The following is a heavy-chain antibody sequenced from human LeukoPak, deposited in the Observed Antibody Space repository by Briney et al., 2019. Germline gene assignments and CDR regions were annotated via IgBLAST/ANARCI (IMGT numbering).Heavy chain of an antibody. J-gene: IGHJ4*02. Sequence: GGSLRLSCAAPGFTFSSYWMHWVRQAPGKGLVWVSRINSDGSSTGYADSVKGRFTISRDNAKNTLYLQMNSLRAEDTAVYYCAREPDNYYDSSGYYYWGQGTLVTVSS. V-gene: IGHV3-74*01. CDR1: GFTFSSYW. CDR2: INSDGSST. D-gene: IGHD3-22*01. CDR3: AREPDNYYDSSGYYY.